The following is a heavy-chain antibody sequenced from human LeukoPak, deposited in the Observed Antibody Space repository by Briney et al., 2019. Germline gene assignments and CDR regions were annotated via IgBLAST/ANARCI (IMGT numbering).Heavy chain of an antibody. J-gene: IGHJ5*02. Sequence: PSETLSLTCSVSGGSIGSSTNDYWSWIRQPPGKGLEWIGYIYDSGGTKYNPSLKSRVTLSVDTSKNQFSLKLSSVTAADTAVYYCAREGTSGTHLNWFDPWGQGTLVTVSS. CDR1: GGSIGSSTNDY. V-gene: IGHV4-61*01. CDR3: AREGTSGTHLNWFDP. CDR2: IYDSGGT. D-gene: IGHD1-1*01.